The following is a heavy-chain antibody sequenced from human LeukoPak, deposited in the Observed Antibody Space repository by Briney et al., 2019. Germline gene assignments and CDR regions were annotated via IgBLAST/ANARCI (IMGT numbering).Heavy chain of an antibody. J-gene: IGHJ4*02. CDR3: ARGQQLFFF. Sequence: PGGSLRLSCAASGFTFNNYWMTWVRQAPGKGLEWVANIKQDGSEGYYVDSVKGRFTISRDNAKNSLYLQTNSLRAEDTAVYYCARGQQLFFFWGQGTLVTVSS. CDR2: IKQDGSEG. V-gene: IGHV3-7*04. D-gene: IGHD4-11*01. CDR1: GFTFNNYW.